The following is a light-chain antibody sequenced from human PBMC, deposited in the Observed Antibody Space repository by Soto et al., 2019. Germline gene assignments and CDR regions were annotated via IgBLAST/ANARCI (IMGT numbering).Light chain of an antibody. CDR3: QSYDSSLSAVV. CDR2: GNS. V-gene: IGLV1-40*01. CDR1: SSNIGAGHD. J-gene: IGLJ2*01. Sequence: QSLLTQPPSVSGAPGQRVTISCAGSSSNIGAGHDVHWYQQLPGTAPKLLIYGNSNRPSGVPDRFSGSKSGTSGSLAITGLQAEDEADYYCQSYDSSLSAVVFGGGTKVTVL.